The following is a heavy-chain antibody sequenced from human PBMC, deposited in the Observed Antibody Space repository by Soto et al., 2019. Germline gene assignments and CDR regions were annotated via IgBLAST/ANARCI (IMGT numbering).Heavy chain of an antibody. J-gene: IGHJ4*02. CDR2: IKQDGSEK. CDR3: ARVVAHKGYCSGGSCYALFDY. D-gene: IGHD2-15*01. V-gene: IGHV3-7*03. CDR1: GFTFSSYW. Sequence: GGSLRLSCAASGFTFSSYWMSWVRQAPGKGLEWVANIKQDGSEKYYVDSVKGRFTISRDNAKNSLYLQMNSLRAEDTAVYYCARVVAHKGYCSGGSCYALFDYWGQGTLVTVSS.